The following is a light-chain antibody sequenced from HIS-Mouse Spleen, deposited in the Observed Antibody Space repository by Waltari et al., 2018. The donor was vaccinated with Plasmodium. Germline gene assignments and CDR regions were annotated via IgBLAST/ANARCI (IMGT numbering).Light chain of an antibody. V-gene: IGKV3-15*01. CDR3: QQYNNWSFT. CDR1: QSVSSN. Sequence: EIVMTQPPATLSVSPGERATLSCRASQSVSSNLAWYQQKPGQAPRLLIYDASTRATGIPARFSGSGSGTEFTLTISSLQSEDFAVYYCQQYNNWSFTFGPGTKVDIK. J-gene: IGKJ3*01. CDR2: DAS.